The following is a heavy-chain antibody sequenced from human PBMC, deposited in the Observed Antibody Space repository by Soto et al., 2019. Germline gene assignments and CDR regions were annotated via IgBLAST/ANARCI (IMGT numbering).Heavy chain of an antibody. D-gene: IGHD3-10*01. J-gene: IGHJ3*01. CDR3: ATLPCLVNNDLCYNVFDL. V-gene: IGHV3-23*01. Sequence: GGSLRLSCAASGITLSSYAMSWVRQAPGKGLEWVSAISGSGDGTYYADSAKGRFTISRDNSKNTLYLQMNSLRAEDTAVYYCATLPCLVNNDLCYNVFDLWGQGTMVTVSS. CDR1: GITLSSYA. CDR2: ISGSGDGT.